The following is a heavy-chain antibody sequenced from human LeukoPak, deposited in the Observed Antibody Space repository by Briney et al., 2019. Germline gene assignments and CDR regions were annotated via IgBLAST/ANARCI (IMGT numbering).Heavy chain of an antibody. J-gene: IGHJ4*02. V-gene: IGHV1-3*01. CDR2: INPGNGNT. CDR3: ARVQDRGERGNLFDY. D-gene: IGHD3-10*01. Sequence: ASVKVSCKASGYTFTTYVMHWVCQAPGQRLEWMGWINPGNGNTKYSQKYQGRVTFTRDTSASTVYMELSSLRSEDTAMYYCARVQDRGERGNLFDYWGQGTLVTVSS. CDR1: GYTFTTYV.